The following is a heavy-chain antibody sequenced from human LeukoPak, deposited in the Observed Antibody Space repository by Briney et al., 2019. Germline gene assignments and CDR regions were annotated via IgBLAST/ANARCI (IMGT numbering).Heavy chain of an antibody. Sequence: SETLSLTCTVSGDSISSYYWSWIRQPAGKGLEWIGRMYSSGTTHYSPSLKSRITMSVDTSKNQFSLRLNSVTAADTAVYYCAREGGSYRSFDYWGQGTLVTVSS. D-gene: IGHD1-26*01. CDR3: AREGGSYRSFDY. CDR1: GDSISSYY. CDR2: MYSSGTT. J-gene: IGHJ4*02. V-gene: IGHV4-4*07.